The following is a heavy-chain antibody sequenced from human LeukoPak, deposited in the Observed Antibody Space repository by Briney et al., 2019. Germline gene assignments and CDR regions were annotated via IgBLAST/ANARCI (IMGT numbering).Heavy chain of an antibody. J-gene: IGHJ4*02. CDR1: GFTFSSYA. V-gene: IGHV3-23*01. Sequence: PGGSLRLSCAASGFTFSSYAMSWVRQAPGKGLEWVSAINGSGGSTYYADSVKGRFTISRDNSKNTLYLQMNSLRAEDTAVYYCAKGDGDIVVVPAAMFFDYWGQGTLVTVSS. CDR3: AKGDGDIVVVPAAMFFDY. CDR2: INGSGGST. D-gene: IGHD2-2*01.